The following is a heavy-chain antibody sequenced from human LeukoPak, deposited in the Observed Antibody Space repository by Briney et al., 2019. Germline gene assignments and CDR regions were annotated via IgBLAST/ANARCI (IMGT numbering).Heavy chain of an antibody. D-gene: IGHD1-20*01. CDR1: RFTFSNAW. V-gene: IGHV3-15*01. CDR3: TIPKNIWNDA. CDR2: IKSRRDGVTT. J-gene: IGHJ5*02. Sequence: GGSLRLSCAASRFTFSNAWMSWVRQALRTGVEWVGRIKSRRDGVTTDYAAHVKGRFTISRDDSRNTLYLQMNGLKTEDTAVYYCTIPKNIWNDAWGQGTLVTVSS.